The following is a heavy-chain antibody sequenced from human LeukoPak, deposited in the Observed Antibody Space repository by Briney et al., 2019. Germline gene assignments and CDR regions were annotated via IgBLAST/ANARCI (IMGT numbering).Heavy chain of an antibody. V-gene: IGHV4-4*07. CDR2: IYTSGST. CDR3: ARDAPQGYSSSWYYFDY. CDR1: GGSISSYY. J-gene: IGHJ4*02. D-gene: IGHD6-13*01. Sequence: PWETLCLTCTVSGGSISSYYWSWIRQPAGKGLEWIGRIYTSGSTNYNPSLKSRVTMSVDTSKNQFSLKLSSVTAADTAVYYCARDAPQGYSSSWYYFDYWGQGTLVTVSS.